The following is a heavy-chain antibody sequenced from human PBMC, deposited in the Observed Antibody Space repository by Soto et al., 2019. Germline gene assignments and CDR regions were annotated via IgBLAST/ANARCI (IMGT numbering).Heavy chain of an antibody. V-gene: IGHV4-39*01. D-gene: IGHD6-25*01. Sequence: SETLSLTCTVSGGSISSSSYYWGWIRQPPGKGLEWIGSIYYSGSTYYNPSLKSRVTISVDTSKNQFSLKLSSVTAADTAVYYCARGGPTAGSYNWFDPWGQGTLVTVSS. CDR1: GGSISSSSYY. CDR3: ARGGPTAGSYNWFDP. CDR2: IYYSGST. J-gene: IGHJ5*02.